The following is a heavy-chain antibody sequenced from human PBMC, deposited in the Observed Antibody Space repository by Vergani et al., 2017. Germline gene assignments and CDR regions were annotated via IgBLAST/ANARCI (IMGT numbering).Heavy chain of an antibody. V-gene: IGHV3-49*04. CDR1: GFTFGDYA. CDR2: IRSKAYGGTT. Sequence: EVQLLESGGGLVQPGRSLRLSCTASGFTFGDYAMSWVRQAPGKGLEWVGFIRSKAYGGTTEYAASVKGRFTISRDDSKSIAYLQMNSLKTEDTAVYYCTREGGRYDLAFDIWGQGTMVTVSS. J-gene: IGHJ3*02. CDR3: TREGGRYDLAFDI. D-gene: IGHD3-16*01.